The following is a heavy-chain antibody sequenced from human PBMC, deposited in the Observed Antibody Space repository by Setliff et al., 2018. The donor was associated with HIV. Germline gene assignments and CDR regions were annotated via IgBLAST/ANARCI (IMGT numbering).Heavy chain of an antibody. J-gene: IGHJ4*02. CDR1: GYTFSGYY. Sequence: ASVKVSCKASGYTFSGYYLHWVRQAPGQGLEWMGWINPNSGDTDYAQKFQGRVTLTIGTSISTAYMELSRLRSDDTAVYYCARRDPAALSPFDCWGQGTLVTVSS. V-gene: IGHV1-2*02. D-gene: IGHD2-15*01. CDR2: INPNSGDT. CDR3: ARRDPAALSPFDC.